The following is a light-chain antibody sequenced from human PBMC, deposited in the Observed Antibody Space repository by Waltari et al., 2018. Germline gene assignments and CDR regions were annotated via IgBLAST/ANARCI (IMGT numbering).Light chain of an antibody. CDR1: PSVLFSSDNKNY. CDR2: WAS. J-gene: IGKJ1*01. V-gene: IGKV4-1*01. Sequence: DIVMTQSPDSLTLSLGERATLNCKSSPSVLFSSDNKNYLAWYQQKPGQPPKVLIYWASTRASGVPERFSGSGSGTDFSLTISSLQREDAAVYYCQQYYDNPRAFGQGTKVDIK. CDR3: QQYYDNPRA.